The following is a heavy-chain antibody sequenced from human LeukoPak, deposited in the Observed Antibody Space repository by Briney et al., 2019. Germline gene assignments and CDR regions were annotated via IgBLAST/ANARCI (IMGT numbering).Heavy chain of an antibody. V-gene: IGHV1-24*01. D-gene: IGHD3-9*01. CDR3: ATAQRYFDWLSSRNWFDP. J-gene: IGHJ5*02. CDR1: GYTLTELS. Sequence: ASVKVSCKVSGYTLTELSMHWVRQAPGKGLEWMGGFDPEDGETIYAQKFQGRVTMTEDTSTDTAYMELSSLRSEDTAVYYCATAQRYFDWLSSRNWFDPWGQGTLVTVSS. CDR2: FDPEDGET.